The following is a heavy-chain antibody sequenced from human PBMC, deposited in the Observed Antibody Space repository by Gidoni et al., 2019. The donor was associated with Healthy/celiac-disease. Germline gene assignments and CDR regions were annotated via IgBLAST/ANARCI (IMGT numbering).Heavy chain of an antibody. V-gene: IGHV4-59*01. CDR2: IYYSGST. Sequence: QVQLQESGPGLVKPSETLSLTCTVSGGSISSYYWSWIRQPPGKGLEWIGYIYYSGSTNYNPSLKSRVTISVDTSKNQFSLKLSSVTAADTAVYYCARVQSAAGSYGMDVWGQGTTVTVSS. J-gene: IGHJ6*02. CDR3: ARVQSAAGSYGMDV. CDR1: GGSISSYY. D-gene: IGHD6-13*01.